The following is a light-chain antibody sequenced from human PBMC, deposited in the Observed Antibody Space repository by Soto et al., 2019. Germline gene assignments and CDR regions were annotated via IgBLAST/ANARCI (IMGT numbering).Light chain of an antibody. CDR3: CSYAGSSTFWV. CDR2: EVS. V-gene: IGLV2-23*02. CDR1: SSDVGSYNL. J-gene: IGLJ3*02. Sequence: QSALTQPASVSGSPGQSITISCTGTSSDVGSYNLVSWYQQPQGKAPKLMIYEVSKRPSGVSNRCSGSKSGNTASLTISGLKAEDEADYYCCSYAGSSTFWVFGGGTKVTVL.